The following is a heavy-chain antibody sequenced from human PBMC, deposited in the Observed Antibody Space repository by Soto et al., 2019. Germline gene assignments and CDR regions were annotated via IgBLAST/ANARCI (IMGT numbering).Heavy chain of an antibody. CDR3: ARGRVVGSGDSSGYLDDY. CDR2: MNPNSGNT. J-gene: IGHJ4*02. Sequence: QVQLVQSGAEVKKPGASVKVSCKASGYTFTSYDINWVRQATGQGLEWMGWMNPNSGNTGYAQKFQGRVTMTRNTSISTAYRELSSLRSEDTAVYYCARGRVVGSGDSSGYLDDYWGQGTLVTVSS. CDR1: GYTFTSYD. D-gene: IGHD3-22*01. V-gene: IGHV1-8*01.